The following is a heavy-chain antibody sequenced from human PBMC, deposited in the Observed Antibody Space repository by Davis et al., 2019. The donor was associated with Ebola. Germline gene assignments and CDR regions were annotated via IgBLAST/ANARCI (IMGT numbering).Heavy chain of an antibody. CDR1: GFTFSSYS. V-gene: IGHV3-21*01. J-gene: IGHJ3*02. CDR2: ISSSSSYI. CDR3: ARGGDRNAFDI. D-gene: IGHD3-10*01. Sequence: PGGSLRLSCAASGFTFSSYSMNWVRQSPGKGLEWVSSISSSSSYIYYADSVKGRFTISRDNAKNSLYLQMNSLRAEDTAVYYCARGGDRNAFDIWGQGTMVTVSS.